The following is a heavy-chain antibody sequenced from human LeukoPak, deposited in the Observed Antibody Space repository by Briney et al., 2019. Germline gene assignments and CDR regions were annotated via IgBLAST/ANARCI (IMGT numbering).Heavy chain of an antibody. D-gene: IGHD3-22*01. V-gene: IGHV4-38-2*02. CDR3: ARDRYYYDSSGYRFFDY. CDR2: IYHSGST. Sequence: SETLSLTCTVSGYSISSGYYWGWIRQPPGKGLEWIGSIYHSGSTYYNPSLKSRVTMSADTSKNQFSLKLSSVTAADTAVYYCARDRYYYDSSGYRFFDYWGQGTLVTVSS. CDR1: GYSISSGYY. J-gene: IGHJ4*02.